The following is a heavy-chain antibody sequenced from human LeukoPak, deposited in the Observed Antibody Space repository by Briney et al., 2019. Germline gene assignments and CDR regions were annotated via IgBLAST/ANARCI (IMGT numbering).Heavy chain of an antibody. V-gene: IGHV1-2*02. J-gene: IGHJ3*02. CDR2: IYPYSGDT. CDR3: ARDRNSGSSLDI. CDR1: GYTFTDYY. Sequence: ASVTVSCKASGYTFTDYYIHWVRPAPGQGLEWMGWIYPYSGDTNYAQNFQGRVTMTRDTSISTAYMELSSLKSDDTAVYYCARDRNSGSSLDIWGQGTMLTVSS. D-gene: IGHD6-6*01.